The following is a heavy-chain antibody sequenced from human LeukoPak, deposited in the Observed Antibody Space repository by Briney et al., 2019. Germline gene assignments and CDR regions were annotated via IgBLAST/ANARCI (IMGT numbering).Heavy chain of an antibody. D-gene: IGHD2-2*01. CDR3: ARQGYCSSTSCYGGGYYYYGMDV. V-gene: IGHV1-69*01. CDR1: GGTFSSYA. J-gene: IGHJ6*04. Sequence: SVKVSCKASGGTFSSYAISWVRQAPGQGLEWKGGIIPIFGTANYAQKFQGRVTITADESTSTAYMELSSLRSEDTAVYYCARQGYCSSTSCYGGGYYYYGMDVWGKGTTVTVSS. CDR2: IIPIFGTA.